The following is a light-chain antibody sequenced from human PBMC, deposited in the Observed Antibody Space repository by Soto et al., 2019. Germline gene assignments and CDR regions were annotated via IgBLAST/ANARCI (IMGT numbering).Light chain of an antibody. CDR2: GAA. CDR3: QQYGSSPRT. V-gene: IGKV3-20*01. CDR1: QSVTSTS. J-gene: IGKJ1*01. Sequence: EIVLSQSPGTLSLSPGERATLSCRASQSVTSTSLSWYQQKTGQAPRLLIYGAANRATGIPDRFSGRGSGTDFTLTISRLEPEDFAVYYCQQYGSSPRTFGQGTKVEIK.